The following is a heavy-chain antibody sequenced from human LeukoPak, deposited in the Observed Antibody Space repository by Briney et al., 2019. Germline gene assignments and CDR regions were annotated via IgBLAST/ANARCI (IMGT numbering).Heavy chain of an antibody. Sequence: SETLSLTCTVSGGSISSSSYYWGWIRQPPGKGLEWIGSIYYSGSTYYNPSLKSRVTISVDTSKNQFSLKLSSVTTADTAVYYCARQENIGWFDPWGQGTLVTVSS. D-gene: IGHD2/OR15-2a*01. CDR3: ARQENIGWFDP. J-gene: IGHJ5*02. CDR1: GGSISSSSYY. V-gene: IGHV4-39*01. CDR2: IYYSGST.